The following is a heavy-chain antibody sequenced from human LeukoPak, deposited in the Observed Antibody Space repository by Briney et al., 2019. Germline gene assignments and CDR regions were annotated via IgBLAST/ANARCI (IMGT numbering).Heavy chain of an antibody. Sequence: SETLSLTCAVYGVSFSGYYWSWIRQPPGKGLEWIGYIYYSGSTNYNPSLKSRVTISVDTSKNQFSLKLSSVTAADTAVYYCARVAADYYYMDVWGKGTTVTVSS. D-gene: IGHD6-13*01. V-gene: IGHV4-59*01. CDR2: IYYSGST. CDR3: ARVAADYYYMDV. CDR1: GVSFSGYY. J-gene: IGHJ6*03.